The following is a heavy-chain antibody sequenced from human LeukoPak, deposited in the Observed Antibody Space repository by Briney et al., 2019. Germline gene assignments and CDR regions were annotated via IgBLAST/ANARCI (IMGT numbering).Heavy chain of an antibody. CDR1: GYTFTGYY. Sequence: ASVKVSCKASGYTFTGYYMHWVRQAPGQGFEWMGRINPNSGGTNYAQKFQGRVTMTRDTSISTAYMELSRLRSDDTAVYYCARDPLYCSGGSCHTNWFDPWGQGTLVTVSS. CDR3: ARDPLYCSGGSCHTNWFDP. V-gene: IGHV1-2*06. J-gene: IGHJ5*02. D-gene: IGHD2-15*01. CDR2: INPNSGGT.